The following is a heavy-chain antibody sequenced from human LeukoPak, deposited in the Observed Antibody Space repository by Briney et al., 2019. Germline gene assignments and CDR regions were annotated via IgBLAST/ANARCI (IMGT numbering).Heavy chain of an antibody. CDR1: GFTFSSYA. CDR3: AKDSIVVVTAFYFDY. CDR2: ISGSGGST. V-gene: IGHV3-23*01. D-gene: IGHD2-21*02. J-gene: IGHJ4*02. Sequence: GGSLRLSCAASGFTFSSYAMSWVRQAPGKGLEWVSAISGSGGSTYYADSVKGRFTISRDNSKNTLYLQMSSLRAEDTAVYYCAKDSIVVVTAFYFDYWGQGTLVTVPS.